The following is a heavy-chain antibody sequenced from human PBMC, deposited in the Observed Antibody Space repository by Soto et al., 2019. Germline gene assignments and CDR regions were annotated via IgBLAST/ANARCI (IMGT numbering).Heavy chain of an antibody. CDR3: AKGGYSSVFDI. V-gene: IGHV3-23*01. J-gene: IGHJ3*02. CDR2: ISGSGGRT. D-gene: IGHD6-13*01. CDR1: GVPVRSYA. Sequence: PGWSLRLGCVASGVPVRSYAMGGVRKTPGKGLEWVSGISGSGGRTYYADSVKGRFTISRDNSNNTLSLQMHILRVEDTAVYFCAKGGYSSVFDIWGQATVVTVSS.